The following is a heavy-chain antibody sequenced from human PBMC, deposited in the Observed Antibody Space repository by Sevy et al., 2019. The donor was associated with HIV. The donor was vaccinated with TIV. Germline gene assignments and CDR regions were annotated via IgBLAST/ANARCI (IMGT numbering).Heavy chain of an antibody. Sequence: ASLKVSCKASGYTFTGYYMHWVRQAPGQGLGWMGWINPDSGGPNYAPKFQGRVTLTRDTSISTAYMELSRLKSEDTAVYYCVRDDRDGYFDYWGQGTLVTVSS. V-gene: IGHV1-2*02. J-gene: IGHJ4*02. CDR2: INPDSGGP. CDR3: VRDDRDGYFDY. CDR1: GYTFTGYY.